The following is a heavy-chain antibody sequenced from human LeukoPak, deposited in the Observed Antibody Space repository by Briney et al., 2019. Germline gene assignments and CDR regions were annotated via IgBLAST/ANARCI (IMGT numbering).Heavy chain of an antibody. J-gene: IGHJ6*02. CDR1: GGSFSGYY. Sequence: SETLSLTCAVYGGSFSGYYWSWIRQPPGKGLEWIGEINHSGSTNYNPSLKSRVTISVDTSKNQFSLKPSSVTAADTAVYYCARGVGYCGSTSCYYYYGMDVWGQGTTVTVSS. CDR3: ARGVGYCGSTSCYYYYGMDV. CDR2: INHSGST. D-gene: IGHD2-2*01. V-gene: IGHV4-34*01.